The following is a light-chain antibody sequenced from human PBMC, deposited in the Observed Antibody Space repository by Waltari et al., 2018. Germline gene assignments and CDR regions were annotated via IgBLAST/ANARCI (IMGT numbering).Light chain of an antibody. J-gene: IGKJ4*01. CDR3: QPSFTIPVA. CDR1: QNIGNN. CDR2: DVS. V-gene: IGKV1-39*01. Sequence: DIQVTQSPSSLSASVGDRVSITCRASQNIGNNLNWYQQQPGRAPKLLIYDVSSLNSGVPSRFRGSSSGTEFTLTISSLQPEDFATYYCQPSFTIPVAFGGGTKVDI.